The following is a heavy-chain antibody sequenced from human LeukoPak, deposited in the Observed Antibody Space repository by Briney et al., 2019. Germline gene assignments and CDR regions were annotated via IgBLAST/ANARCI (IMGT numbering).Heavy chain of an antibody. V-gene: IGHV3-33*01. D-gene: IGHD3-10*01. CDR3: ARGGYGSGSYLSVDY. CDR1: GFTFSSYG. CDR2: IWYDGSNK. J-gene: IGHJ4*02. Sequence: GGSLRLSCAASGFTFSSYGMHWVRQAPGKGLEWVAVIWYDGSNKYYADSVKGRFTISRDNSKNTLYLQMNSLRAEDTAVYYCARGGYGSGSYLSVDYWGQGTLVTVSS.